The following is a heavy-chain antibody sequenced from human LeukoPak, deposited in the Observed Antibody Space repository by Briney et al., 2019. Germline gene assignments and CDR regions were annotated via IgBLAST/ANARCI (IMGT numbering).Heavy chain of an antibody. V-gene: IGHV7-4-1*02. CDR2: INTNTGNP. Sequence: ASVKVSCKASGYTFTNYAMNWVRQAPGQGLEWMGWINTNTGNPTYAQGLTGRFVFSLDTSVSTAYLQISSLKVEDTAVYYCARNNADGEGRFSYWGQGTLVTVSS. CDR1: GYTFTNYA. J-gene: IGHJ4*02. D-gene: IGHD3-10*01. CDR3: ARNNADGEGRFSY.